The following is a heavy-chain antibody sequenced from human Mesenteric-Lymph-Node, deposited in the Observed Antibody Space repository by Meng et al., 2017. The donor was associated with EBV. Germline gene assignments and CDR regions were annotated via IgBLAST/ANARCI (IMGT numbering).Heavy chain of an antibody. CDR2: VYQSGTT. CDR3: ARASSERLLEY. D-gene: IGHD1-14*01. CDR1: GDSITNNKW. J-gene: IGHJ4*02. V-gene: IGHV4-4*02. Sequence: QVQLQESGPGLVKPSGXLSLTCAVSGDSITNNKWWSWVRQPPGKGLEWIGEVYQSGTTYYNPSLERRVTISRDTSKSQFSLSLSSVTAADAAIYFCARASSERLLEYWSQGILVNVSS.